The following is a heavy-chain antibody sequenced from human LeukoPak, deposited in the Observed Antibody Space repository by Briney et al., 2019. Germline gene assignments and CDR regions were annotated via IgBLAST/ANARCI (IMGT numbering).Heavy chain of an antibody. CDR2: INQDGSEK. Sequence: GGSLLLSCVASGFTFSSYWMSCVRQAPGKGLEWVANINQDGSEKYYVDSMGGRFTISRDNAQNSLYLQMSSLRADDTAVYYCARENMRDGGIAAAGTDYWGQGTLVTVSS. J-gene: IGHJ4*02. V-gene: IGHV3-7*01. D-gene: IGHD6-13*01. CDR1: GFTFSSYW. CDR3: ARENMRDGGIAAAGTDY.